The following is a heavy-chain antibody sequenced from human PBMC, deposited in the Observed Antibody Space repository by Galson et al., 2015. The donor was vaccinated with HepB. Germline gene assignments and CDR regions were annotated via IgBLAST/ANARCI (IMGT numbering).Heavy chain of an antibody. J-gene: IGHJ3*02. CDR3: ARMGLVRQAFDI. D-gene: IGHD6-19*01. V-gene: IGHV3-48*02. CDR1: GFTFNSYS. Sequence: SLRLSCAASGFTFNSYSMNWVRQAPGKGLEWLSYISSFSSTIYYADSVEGRFTISRDNAKNSLYLRMNSLRDEDTAVYYCARMGLVRQAFDIWGQGTMVTVSS. CDR2: ISSFSSTI.